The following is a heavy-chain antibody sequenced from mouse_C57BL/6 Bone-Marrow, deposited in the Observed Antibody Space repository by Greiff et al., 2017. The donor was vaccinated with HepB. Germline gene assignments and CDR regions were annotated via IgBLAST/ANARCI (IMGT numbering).Heavy chain of an antibody. D-gene: IGHD1-1*01. Sequence: VQLQQSGAALVRPGASVPLSCTASGFTINDDSLPWVTQRPEQGLEWIGWIDPENGDTEYASKFQGKATITADTSSNTAYLQLSSLTSEDTAVYYCTTTYGSSYDYAMDYWGQGTSVTVSS. CDR3: TTTYGSSYDYAMDY. CDR2: IDPENGDT. CDR1: GFTINDDS. J-gene: IGHJ4*01. V-gene: IGHV14-4*01.